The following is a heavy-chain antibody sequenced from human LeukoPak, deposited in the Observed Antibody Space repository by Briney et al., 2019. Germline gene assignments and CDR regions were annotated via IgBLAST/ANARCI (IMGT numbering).Heavy chain of an antibody. J-gene: IGHJ4*02. V-gene: IGHV3-7*01. CDR2: IKQDGSDK. D-gene: IGHD6-6*01. CDR1: GFSFTDYW. CDR3: ARDGHSSSSGLGY. Sequence: GGSLRLSCVASGFSFTDYWMNWVRQAPGKGLEWVANIKQDGSDKYYVDSVKGRFTISRDNAKNSLYLQMNSLRAEDTAVYYCARDGHSSSSGLGYWGQGTLVTVSS.